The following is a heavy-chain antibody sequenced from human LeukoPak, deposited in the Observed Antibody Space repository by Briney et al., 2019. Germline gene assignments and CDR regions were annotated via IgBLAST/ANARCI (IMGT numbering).Heavy chain of an antibody. D-gene: IGHD2-15*01. Sequence: GESLKISCKGSGYSFTSYWINWVRQMPGKGLEWMVRIDPSDSYTNCRPSFQGHVTISADKSISTAYLQWSSLKASDTAMYYCATVSLRTYCSGGSCYQGDWLDPWGQGTLVTVSS. V-gene: IGHV5-10-1*01. CDR1: GYSFTSYW. CDR3: ATVSLRTYCSGGSCYQGDWLDP. J-gene: IGHJ5*02. CDR2: IDPSDSYT.